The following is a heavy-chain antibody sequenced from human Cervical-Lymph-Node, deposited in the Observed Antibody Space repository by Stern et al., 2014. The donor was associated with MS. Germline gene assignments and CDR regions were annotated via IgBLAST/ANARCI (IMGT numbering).Heavy chain of an antibody. D-gene: IGHD3-22*01. J-gene: IGHJ4*02. Sequence: VQLVESGGGVVQPGRSLRLSCAASGFTFRTYAMHWVRQAPGKGLEWVTVIADDGRTKYYADSVKGRFTISRDNAKNTLYLQMNSLRVEDTAMYYCARAPGDYELDHWGQGTLITVSS. CDR3: ARAPGDYELDH. CDR1: GFTFRTYA. V-gene: IGHV3-30*04. CDR2: IADDGRTK.